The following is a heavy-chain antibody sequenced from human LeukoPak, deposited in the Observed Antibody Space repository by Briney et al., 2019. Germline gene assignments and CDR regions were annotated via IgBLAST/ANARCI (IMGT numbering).Heavy chain of an antibody. CDR3: ARSRTYYYDSSGYAFDI. V-gene: IGHV1-3*03. CDR1: GYTFTSYA. Sequence: DSVKVSCKASGYTFTSYAISWVRQAPGQRLEWMGWINAGNGNTKYSQEFQGRVTITRDTSASTAYMELSSLRSEDMAVYYCARSRTYYYDSSGYAFDIWGQGTMVTVSS. J-gene: IGHJ3*02. CDR2: INAGNGNT. D-gene: IGHD3-22*01.